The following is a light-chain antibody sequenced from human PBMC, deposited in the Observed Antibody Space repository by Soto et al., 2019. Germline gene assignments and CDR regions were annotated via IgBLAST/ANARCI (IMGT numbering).Light chain of an antibody. CDR2: EVS. Sequence: QSALTQPASVSGSPGQSIAISCTGTSTDVGGYNYVSWYQQHPGKAPKLMIYEVSNRPSGVSNRFSGAKSGNTASLTISGLQAEDEADYYCSSYTSDSTLVFDGGTKVTVL. CDR1: STDVGGYNY. CDR3: SSYTSDSTLV. J-gene: IGLJ3*02. V-gene: IGLV2-14*01.